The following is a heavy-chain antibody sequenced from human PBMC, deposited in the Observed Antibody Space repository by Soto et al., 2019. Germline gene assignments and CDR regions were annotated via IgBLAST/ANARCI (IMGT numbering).Heavy chain of an antibody. D-gene: IGHD1-26*01. CDR1: GDSVSSNSAA. J-gene: IGHJ6*02. V-gene: IGHV6-1*01. CDR3: ARARLSAVGGMDV. Sequence: SQTLSLTCAISGDSVSSNSAAWHWISQSPSRGLEWLGRTYYRSKWYNDYAVSVKSRITINPDTSKNQFSLQLNSVTPEDTAVYYCARARLSAVGGMDVWGQGTTVTGSS. CDR2: TYYRSKWYN.